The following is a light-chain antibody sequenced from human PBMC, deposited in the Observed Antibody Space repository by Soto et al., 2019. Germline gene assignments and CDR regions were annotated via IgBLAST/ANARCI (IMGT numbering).Light chain of an antibody. V-gene: IGKV1-5*03. CDR1: QSINSW. CDR2: KAS. Sequence: DIQVTQSPSTLSASVADSVTMTCRASQSINSWLAWYQQKPGKAPNLLISKASTLNSGVPSRFSGSGSGAEFTLTISSLQPDDSATYFCQHYASPPMSFGQGTRLEVK. J-gene: IGKJ5*01. CDR3: QHYASPPMS.